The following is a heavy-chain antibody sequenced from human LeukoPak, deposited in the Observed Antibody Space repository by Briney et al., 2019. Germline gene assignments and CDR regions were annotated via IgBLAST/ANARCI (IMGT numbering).Heavy chain of an antibody. CDR2: IYYSGST. Sequence: KPSETLSLTCTVSGGSLSSYYWSWIRQPPGRGLAWIGYIYYSGSTNYIPSLKSRVTISVDTSKNQFSLKLSSVTAADTAVYYCARVLYYYDSSGYYYDAFDIWGQGTMVTVSS. CDR1: GGSLSSYY. D-gene: IGHD3-22*01. CDR3: ARVLYYYDSSGYYYDAFDI. V-gene: IGHV4-59*01. J-gene: IGHJ3*02.